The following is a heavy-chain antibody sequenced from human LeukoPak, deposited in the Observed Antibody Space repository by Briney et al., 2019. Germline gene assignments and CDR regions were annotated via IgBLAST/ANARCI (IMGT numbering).Heavy chain of an antibody. V-gene: IGHV3-30*02. J-gene: IGHJ4*02. CDR3: ATFWQSGRQGFDS. CDR1: GFSFSSYG. D-gene: IGHD1-26*01. Sequence: GVSLRLSCAGSGFSFSSYGMHWVRQAPGKGLEWMAFIRSDGSNKYYADSVKGRFTISRDNSKNTLYLQMNSLRAEDTAVYYCATFWQSGRQGFDSWGQGTLVTVSS. CDR2: IRSDGSNK.